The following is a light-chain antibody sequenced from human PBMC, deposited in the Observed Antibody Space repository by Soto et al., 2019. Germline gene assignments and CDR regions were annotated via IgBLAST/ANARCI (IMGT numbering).Light chain of an antibody. CDR3: QQYNSYSRS. J-gene: IGKJ4*01. Sequence: DIQMPQSPSPLSASLGDRVTITCLASQSINIWLAWYQQKPGKAPKLLIYDASSLQSGVPSRFRDSTSGTEFTLTISSLQPDDFATYYCQQYNSYSRSFGGGTKVDI. V-gene: IGKV1-5*01. CDR2: DAS. CDR1: QSINIW.